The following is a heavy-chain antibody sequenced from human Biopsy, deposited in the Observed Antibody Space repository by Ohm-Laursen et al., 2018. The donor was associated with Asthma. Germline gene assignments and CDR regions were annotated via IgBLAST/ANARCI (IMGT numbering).Heavy chain of an antibody. CDR2: VYSTGST. V-gene: IGHV4-59*01. CDR1: PGSINDYY. Sequence: SETLSLICTVSPGSINDYYWIWIRQFPGKGLEWMGYVYSTGSTRYNPSLKSRVTISVATSVNQVSLKLTSMTAADTAVYFCARATSTWSQSGPHYFDHWGQGALVTVSS. J-gene: IGHJ4*02. CDR3: ARATSTWSQSGPHYFDH. D-gene: IGHD6-13*01.